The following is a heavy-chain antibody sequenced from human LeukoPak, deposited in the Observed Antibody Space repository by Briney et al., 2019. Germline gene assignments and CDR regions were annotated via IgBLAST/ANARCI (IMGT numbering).Heavy chain of an antibody. V-gene: IGHV4-30-4*01. CDR1: GVSISSGAYY. D-gene: IGHD3-10*01. CDR3: AREARGVIIATYYYYGTDV. Sequence: PSQTLSLTCTVSGVSISSGAYYWSWNRQPPGQGLEWIGYYYYSKSSYYDPSLKTLVTISVDTSKNQSSLKLSSVTAGDSALYYCAREARGVIIATYYYYGTDVWGQGTTVTVSS. J-gene: IGHJ6*02. CDR2: YYYSKSS.